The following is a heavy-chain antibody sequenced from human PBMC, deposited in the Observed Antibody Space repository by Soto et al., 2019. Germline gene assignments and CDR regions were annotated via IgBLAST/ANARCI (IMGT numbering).Heavy chain of an antibody. J-gene: IGHJ6*02. D-gene: IGHD6-19*01. CDR2: IYYSGST. CDR3: ARHTYSSGWAYYYYYYGMDV. V-gene: IGHV4-59*08. Sequence: SETLSLTCTVSGGSISSYYWSWIRQPPGKGLEWIGYIYYSGSTNYNPSLKSRVTISVDTSKNQFSLKLSSVTAADMAVYYCARHTYSSGWAYYYYYYGMDVWGQGTKVTVS. CDR1: GGSISSYY.